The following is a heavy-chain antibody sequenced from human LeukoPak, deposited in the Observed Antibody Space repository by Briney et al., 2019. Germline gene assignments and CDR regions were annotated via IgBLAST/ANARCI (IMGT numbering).Heavy chain of an antibody. CDR1: GFTFSSYG. CDR2: IEYDGSYK. V-gene: IGHV3-30*02. J-gene: IGHJ4*02. CDR3: ATSALILRLIFDY. Sequence: PGGSLRLSCAASGFTFSSYGMHWVRQAPGKGLEWVTFIEYDGSYKYYADSVKGRFTISRDDSENTLYLQMNSLRAEDTAVYYCATSALILRLIFDYWGQGTLVTVSS. D-gene: IGHD4-17*01.